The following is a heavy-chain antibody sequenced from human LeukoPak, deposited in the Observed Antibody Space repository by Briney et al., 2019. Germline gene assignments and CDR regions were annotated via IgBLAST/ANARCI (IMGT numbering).Heavy chain of an antibody. D-gene: IGHD2/OR15-2a*01. Sequence: PSETLSLTCTVSGASISTYYWSWIRQPPGKGLEWIGYIYYSGTTNYNPSLKSRVTISVDTSKNQFSLKLNSVTAADTAVYYCARPTAGDSTDYWGQGTLVTVSS. J-gene: IGHJ4*02. CDR1: GASISTYY. CDR2: IYYSGTT. V-gene: IGHV4-59*01. CDR3: ARPTAGDSTDY.